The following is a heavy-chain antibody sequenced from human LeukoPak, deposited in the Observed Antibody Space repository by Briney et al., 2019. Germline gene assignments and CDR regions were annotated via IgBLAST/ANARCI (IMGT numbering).Heavy chain of an antibody. V-gene: IGHV4-39*07. CDR2: IYYSGST. CDR3: ARVGTTVTTGNYYYYMDV. D-gene: IGHD4-17*01. Sequence: PSETLSLTCTVSGGSISSSSYYWGWIRQPPGKGLEWIGSIYYSGSTYYNPSLKSRVTISVDTSKNQFSLKLSSVTAADTAVYYCARVGTTVTTGNYYYYMDVWGKGTTVTVSS. J-gene: IGHJ6*03. CDR1: GGSISSSSYY.